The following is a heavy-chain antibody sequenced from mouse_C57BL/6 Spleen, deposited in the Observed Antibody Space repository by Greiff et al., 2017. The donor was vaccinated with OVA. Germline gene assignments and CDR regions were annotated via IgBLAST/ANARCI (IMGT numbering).Heavy chain of an antibody. CDR2: IWSGGST. CDR3: ARNSRLLYAMDY. CDR1: GFSLTSSG. V-gene: IGHV2-2*01. D-gene: IGHD1-1*01. J-gene: IGHJ4*01. Sequence: VQLQQSGPGLVQPSQSLSITCTVSGFSLTSSGVHWVRQSPGKGLEWLGVIWSGGSTDYNAAFISRLSISKDNSKSQVFFKMNSRLADDTAIYYCARNSRLLYAMDYWGQGTSVTVSS.